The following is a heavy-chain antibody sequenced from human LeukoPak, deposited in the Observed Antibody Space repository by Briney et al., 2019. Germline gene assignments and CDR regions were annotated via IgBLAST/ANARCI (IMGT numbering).Heavy chain of an antibody. CDR1: SGSISSSSYY. D-gene: IGHD5-12*01. V-gene: IGHV4-39*07. CDR2: IYYSGST. Sequence: SETLSLTCTVSSGSISSSSYYWGWIRQPPGKGLEWIGSIYYSGSTYYNPSLKSRVTISVDTSKNQFSLKLSSVTAADTAVYYCARTNIVAPPQFDYGGQGTLVTVSS. CDR3: ARTNIVAPPQFDY. J-gene: IGHJ4*02.